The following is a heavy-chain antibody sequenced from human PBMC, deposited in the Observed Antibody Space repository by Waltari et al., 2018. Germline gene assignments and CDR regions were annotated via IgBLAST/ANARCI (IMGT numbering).Heavy chain of an antibody. V-gene: IGHV3-9*01. J-gene: IGHJ4*02. D-gene: IGHD5-12*01. CDR2: ISWNSGSI. CDR3: AKDMGIVATMVDS. Sequence: EVQLVETGGGLVHNGRSLRLSGEASGVALAKYAMLWVRQAPVKGRVWVSGISWNSGSIGYADSVKGRFTISRDNAKNSLNLQINSLRAEDTAFYYCAKDMGIVATMVDSWGQGTLFTVSS. CDR1: GVALAKYA.